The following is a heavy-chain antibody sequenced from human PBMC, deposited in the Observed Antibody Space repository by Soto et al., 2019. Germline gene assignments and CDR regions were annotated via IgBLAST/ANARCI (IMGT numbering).Heavy chain of an antibody. CDR3: ARGVATIYYYYYGMDV. J-gene: IGHJ6*02. Sequence: ASVKVSCKASGYTFASYDINWVRQATGQGLEWMGWMNPNSGNTGYAQKFQGRVTMTRNTSISTAYMELSSLRSEDTAVYYCARGVATIYYYYYGMDVWGQGTTVTVSS. CDR1: GYTFASYD. D-gene: IGHD5-12*01. CDR2: MNPNSGNT. V-gene: IGHV1-8*01.